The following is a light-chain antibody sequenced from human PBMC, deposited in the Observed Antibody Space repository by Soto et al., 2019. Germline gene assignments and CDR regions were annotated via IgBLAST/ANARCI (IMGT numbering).Light chain of an antibody. CDR2: GAS. CDR3: QQYSIWLWP. J-gene: IGKJ1*01. V-gene: IGKV3-15*01. CDR1: QSVSSN. Sequence: PREGALLSGRASQSVSSNLGWYQQNPRQAPRLLIYGASTRAPGIPSRFSGSGSGTEFTLTISSLQSEDFAGYFCQQYSIWLWPFGQVTK.